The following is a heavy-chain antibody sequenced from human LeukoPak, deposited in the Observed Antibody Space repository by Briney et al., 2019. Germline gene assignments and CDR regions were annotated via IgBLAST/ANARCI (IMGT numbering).Heavy chain of an antibody. CDR1: GGSISSYY. CDR2: IYYSGST. D-gene: IGHD4-17*01. V-gene: IGHV4-59*01. J-gene: IGHJ4*02. CDR3: ARGDYEGIYY. Sequence: SETLSLTCTVSGGSISSYYWSWIRQPPGKGLEWIGYIYYSGSTNYNPSLKSRVTISVDTSKNQFSLKLSSATAADTAVYYCARGDYEGIYYWGQGTLVTVSS.